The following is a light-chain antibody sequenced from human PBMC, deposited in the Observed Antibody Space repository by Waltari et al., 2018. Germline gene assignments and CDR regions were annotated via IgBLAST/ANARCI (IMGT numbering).Light chain of an antibody. CDR3: QQYNNWPLT. CDR2: GAS. V-gene: IGKV3-15*01. J-gene: IGKJ5*01. Sequence: EIVLTQYPATLSVSPGGRATLSCRASENIISNLAWYQQRPGQAPRLLIHGASTRATAFPPRFSGSGSVTEFTLTINSLQSEDFAVYYCQQYNNWPLTFGQGTRLEIK. CDR1: ENIISN.